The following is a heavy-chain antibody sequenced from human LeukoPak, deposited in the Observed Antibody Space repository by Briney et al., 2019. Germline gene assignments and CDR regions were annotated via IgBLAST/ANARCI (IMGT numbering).Heavy chain of an antibody. CDR3: ARDAGWEILHAFDI. D-gene: IGHD1-26*01. Sequence: SQTLSLTCVISGDSVSSNSASWNWLRQSPSRGLEWLGRTYYRSKWYSEFAGSVRGRITINADTSKNQFSLQLYSVTPDDTAVYYCARDAGWEILHAFDIWGQGTMVTVSS. V-gene: IGHV6-1*01. CDR1: GDSVSSNSAS. J-gene: IGHJ3*02. CDR2: TYYRSKWYS.